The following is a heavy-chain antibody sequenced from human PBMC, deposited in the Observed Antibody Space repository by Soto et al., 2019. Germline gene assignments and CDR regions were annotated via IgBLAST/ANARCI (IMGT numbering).Heavy chain of an antibody. J-gene: IGHJ4*02. CDR1: GFSLRTSGGG. CDR2: IYWNDDK. V-gene: IGHV2-5*01. D-gene: IGHD5-12*01. CDR3: AHTSGVEMATSFDY. Sequence: QITLKESGPTLVKPTQTLTLTCTFSGFSLRTSGGGVGWIRQPPGKALEWLALIYWNDDKRYSPSLKSRLTITKDTSKNQVVLTMNNMAPVDTATYYCAHTSGVEMATSFDYWGQGTLVTVSS.